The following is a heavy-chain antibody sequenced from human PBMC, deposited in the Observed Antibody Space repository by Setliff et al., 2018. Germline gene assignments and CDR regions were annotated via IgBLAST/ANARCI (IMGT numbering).Heavy chain of an antibody. Sequence: ASVKVSCKTSGYSFISYYMYWVRQAPGQGLDWMGWISTYNGHTNYAQKLQGRVTMTTDTSTRTAYMELRSLRSDDTAVYYCSRLVRFCTKISCQRLLGDDYWGQGALVTVSS. CDR2: ISTYNGHT. J-gene: IGHJ4*02. CDR1: GYSFISYY. D-gene: IGHD2-2*01. V-gene: IGHV1-18*04. CDR3: SRLVRFCTKISCQRLLGDDY.